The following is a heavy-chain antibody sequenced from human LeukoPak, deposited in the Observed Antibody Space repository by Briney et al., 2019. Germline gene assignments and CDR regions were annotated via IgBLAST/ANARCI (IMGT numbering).Heavy chain of an antibody. CDR2: ISYSGST. CDR1: HFISSYY. Sequence: SETLSLTCTVSHFISSYYWSWIRQPPGKGLEWIGYISYSGSTHYNPSLKSRLTISMDTSKNQFSLKLTSVTAADTAVYYCTRQWFGELFSVFDHWGQGSLVTVSS. V-gene: IGHV4-59*08. D-gene: IGHD3-10*01. J-gene: IGHJ4*02. CDR3: TRQWFGELFSVFDH.